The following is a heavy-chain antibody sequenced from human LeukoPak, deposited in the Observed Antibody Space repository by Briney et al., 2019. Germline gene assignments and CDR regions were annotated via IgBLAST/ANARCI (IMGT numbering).Heavy chain of an antibody. CDR2: IYYSGST. J-gene: IGHJ5*02. CDR1: GGSISSYY. D-gene: IGHD2-21*02. Sequence: SETLSLTCTVSGGSISSYYWSWIRRPPGKGLEGMGYIYYSGSTNYNPSLKSRVTISVDTSKNQFSLKLSSVTAADTAVYYCARAYCGGDCYRGWFDPWGQGTLVTVSS. CDR3: ARAYCGGDCYRGWFDP. V-gene: IGHV4-59*01.